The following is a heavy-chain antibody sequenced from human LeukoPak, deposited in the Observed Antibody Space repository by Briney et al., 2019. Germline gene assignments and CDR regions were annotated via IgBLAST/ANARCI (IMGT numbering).Heavy chain of an antibody. D-gene: IGHD2-21*01. Sequence: PSETLSLTCTVSGGSISSSSYYWGWIRQPPGKGLEWIGSVNYGGSTYYNPSLKSRVTISVDTSKNQFSLKLTSLTAADTAVYYCAKGGKGFPLGLRFDSWGQGTLVSVSS. J-gene: IGHJ4*02. V-gene: IGHV4-39*07. CDR3: AKGGKGFPLGLRFDS. CDR1: GGSISSSSYY. CDR2: VNYGGST.